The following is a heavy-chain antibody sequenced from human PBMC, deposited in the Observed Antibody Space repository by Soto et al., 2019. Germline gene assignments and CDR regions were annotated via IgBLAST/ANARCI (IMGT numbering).Heavy chain of an antibody. D-gene: IGHD3-22*01. J-gene: IGHJ5*02. CDR3: ARAGYYYNWFDP. Sequence: GASVKVSCKASGYTLTGYYMHWVRQAPGQGLEWMGWINPNSGGTNYAQKFQGRVTMTRDTSISTAYMELSRLRSDDTAVCYCARAGYYYNWFDPWGQGTLVTSPQ. V-gene: IGHV1-2*02. CDR2: INPNSGGT. CDR1: GYTLTGYY.